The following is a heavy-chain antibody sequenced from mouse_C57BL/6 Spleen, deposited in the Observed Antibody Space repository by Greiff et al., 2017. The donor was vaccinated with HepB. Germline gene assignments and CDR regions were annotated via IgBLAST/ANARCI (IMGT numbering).Heavy chain of an antibody. D-gene: IGHD2-1*01. CDR3: ARRGYGNYFDY. V-gene: IGHV1-9*01. J-gene: IGHJ2*01. CDR1: GYTFTGYW. Sequence: VQLQQSGAELMKPGASVKLSCKATGYTFTGYWIEWVKQRPGHGLEWIGEILPGSGSTTYNEKFKGKATFTADTSSNTAYMQLSSLTTEDSAIYYCARRGYGNYFDYWGQGTTLTVSS. CDR2: ILPGSGST.